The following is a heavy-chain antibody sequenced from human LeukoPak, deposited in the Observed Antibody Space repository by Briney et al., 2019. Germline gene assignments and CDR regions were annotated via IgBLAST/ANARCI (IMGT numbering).Heavy chain of an antibody. CDR3: ARDADILTGYTQSYNWFDP. V-gene: IGHV6-1*01. J-gene: IGHJ5*02. Sequence: SQTLSLTCAISGDSVSNNNAAWNWIRQSPSRGLERLGRTYYRSKWYTDYAVSVSSRITINPDASKNQFSLQLNSVSPEDTAVYYCARDADILTGYTQSYNWFDPWGQGTLVTVSS. D-gene: IGHD3-9*01. CDR1: GDSVSNNNAA. CDR2: TYYRSKWYT.